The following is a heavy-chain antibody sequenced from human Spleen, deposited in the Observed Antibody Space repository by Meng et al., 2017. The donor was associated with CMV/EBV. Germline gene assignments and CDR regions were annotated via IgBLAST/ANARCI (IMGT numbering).Heavy chain of an antibody. Sequence: GESLKISCAASGFTFSDHYMSWIRQAPGKGLEWVSYISSSGSTIYYADSVKGRFTISRDNAKNSLYLQMNSLRAEDTAVYYCARAGANYDFWSGSNAYYFDYWGQGTLVTVSS. J-gene: IGHJ4*02. CDR1: GFTFSDHY. CDR3: ARAGANYDFWSGSNAYYFDY. V-gene: IGHV3-11*04. CDR2: ISSSGSTI. D-gene: IGHD3-3*01.